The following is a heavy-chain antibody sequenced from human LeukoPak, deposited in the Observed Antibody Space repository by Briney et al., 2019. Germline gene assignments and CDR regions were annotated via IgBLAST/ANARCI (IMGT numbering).Heavy chain of an antibody. CDR2: ISWNSGSI. CDR1: GLTFDDYA. CDR3: AKDGSYYKLFDY. D-gene: IGHD1-26*01. J-gene: IGHJ4*02. Sequence: GGSLRLSCAASGLTFDDYAMHWVRQAPGKGLEWVSGISWNSGSIGYADSVKGRFTISRDNAKNSLYLQMNSLRAEDTALYYCAKDGSYYKLFDYWGQGTLVTVSS. V-gene: IGHV3-9*01.